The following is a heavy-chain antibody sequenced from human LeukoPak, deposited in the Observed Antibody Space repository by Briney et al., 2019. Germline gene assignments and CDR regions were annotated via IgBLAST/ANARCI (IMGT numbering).Heavy chain of an antibody. V-gene: IGHV4-34*01. CDR1: GGSFSGYY. D-gene: IGHD2-2*01. CDR2: INHSGST. Sequence: PSETLSLTCAVYGGSFSGYYWSWLRQPPGKGLEWIGEINHSGSTNYNPSLKSRVTISVDTSKNQFSLKLSSVTAADTAVYYCARRLEYCSSTSCPSDYWGQGTLVTASS. J-gene: IGHJ4*02. CDR3: ARRLEYCSSTSCPSDY.